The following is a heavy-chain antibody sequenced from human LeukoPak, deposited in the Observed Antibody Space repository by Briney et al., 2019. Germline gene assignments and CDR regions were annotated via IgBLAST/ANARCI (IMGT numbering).Heavy chain of an antibody. CDR2: INPNSGGT. CDR1: GYTFTGYY. J-gene: IGHJ6*03. CDR3: AREIGDDFWSGNYYYYMDV. Sequence: GASVKVSCKASGYTFTGYYMHWVRQAPGQGLEWMGWINPNSGGTNYAQRFQGRVTMTRDTSISTAYMELSRLRSDDTAVYYCAREIGDDFWSGNYYYYMDVWGKGTTVTVSS. D-gene: IGHD3-3*01. V-gene: IGHV1-2*02.